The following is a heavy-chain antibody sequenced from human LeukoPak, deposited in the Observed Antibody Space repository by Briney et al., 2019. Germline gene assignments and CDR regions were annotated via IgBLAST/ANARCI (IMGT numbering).Heavy chain of an antibody. CDR1: GSSFSSGSY. V-gene: IGHV4-38-2*02. CDR2: IFHSGST. J-gene: IGHJ6*03. CDR3: ARDRKYCTSTTCHSSMDV. Sequence: EPLSLTCSVPGSSFSSGSYCGWIRQPPGKGKKWIGSIFHSGSTYYHPSLKSRVTISVDTSKYQFSLKLTSVTAADTAVYYCARDRKYCTSTTCHSSMDVWGKGTTVTVSS. D-gene: IGHD2-2*01.